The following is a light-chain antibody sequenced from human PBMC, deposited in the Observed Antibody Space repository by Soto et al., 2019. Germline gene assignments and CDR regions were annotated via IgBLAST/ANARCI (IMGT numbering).Light chain of an antibody. CDR3: QQYDHLPIT. CDR1: QDISNY. V-gene: IGKV1-33*01. J-gene: IGKJ5*01. Sequence: DVQMTQSPSSLSASVGDTITITCQATQDISNYLNWYQQKPGEAPKLLIYDASKLETGVPSRFSGRGSGTDFTFTISSLQPDDFSTYHCQQYDHLPITFGQVTRRESK. CDR2: DAS.